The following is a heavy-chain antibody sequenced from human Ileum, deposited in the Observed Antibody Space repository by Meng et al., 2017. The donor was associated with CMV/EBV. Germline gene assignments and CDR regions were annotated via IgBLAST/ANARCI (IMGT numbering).Heavy chain of an antibody. V-gene: IGHV3-48*03. Sequence: GESLKISCAASGFTFSSYEMNWVRQAPGKWLEWVSYISSSGSTIYYADSVKGRFTISRDNAKNSLYLQMNSLRAEDTAVYYCARSKNDFWSGYYYGMDVWGQGTTVTVSS. CDR2: ISSSGSTI. CDR1: GFTFSSYE. CDR3: ARSKNDFWSGYYYGMDV. J-gene: IGHJ6*02. D-gene: IGHD3-3*01.